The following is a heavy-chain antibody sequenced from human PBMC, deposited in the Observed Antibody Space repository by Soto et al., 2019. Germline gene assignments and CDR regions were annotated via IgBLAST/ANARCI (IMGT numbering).Heavy chain of an antibody. Sequence: SETLSLTCTVSGGSISSSSYYWGWIRQPPGKGLEWIGSIYYSGSTYYNPSLKSRVTISVDTSKNQFSLKLSSVTAADTAVYYCARPGYSSGWFYGMDVWGQGTTVTVS. CDR3: ARPGYSSGWFYGMDV. CDR1: GGSISSSSYY. D-gene: IGHD6-19*01. CDR2: IYYSGST. J-gene: IGHJ6*02. V-gene: IGHV4-39*01.